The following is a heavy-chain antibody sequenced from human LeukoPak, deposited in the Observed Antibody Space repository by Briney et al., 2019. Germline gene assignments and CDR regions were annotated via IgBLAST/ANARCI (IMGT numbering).Heavy chain of an antibody. CDR1: GGSISSHY. J-gene: IGHJ4*02. CDR3: GRDRVGATEF. Sequence: SETLSLTCTVSGGSISSHYWTWIRQPPGKGLEWMGYMYYSGSTKYNPSLKSRLTISVDRSKNQFYLKLRSVTAADTAVYYCGRDRVGATEFWGQGMLVTVSS. CDR2: MYYSGST. V-gene: IGHV4-59*11. D-gene: IGHD1-26*01.